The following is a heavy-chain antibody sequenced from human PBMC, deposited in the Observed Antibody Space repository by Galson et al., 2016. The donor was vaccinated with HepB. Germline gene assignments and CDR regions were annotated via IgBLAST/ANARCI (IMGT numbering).Heavy chain of an antibody. CDR3: ARSGGSAGMY. CDR1: GGSISGKY. D-gene: IGHD3-16*01. J-gene: IGHJ1*01. CDR2: MHDSGST. Sequence: SETLSLTCSVSGGSISGKYWSWTRQLPGKGLEWIAYMHDSGSTRYNPSLKSRVTISADTSINQFSLRLSSVTAGDTAGYYCARSGGSAGMYWGQGTLVTVSS. V-gene: IGHV4-59*08.